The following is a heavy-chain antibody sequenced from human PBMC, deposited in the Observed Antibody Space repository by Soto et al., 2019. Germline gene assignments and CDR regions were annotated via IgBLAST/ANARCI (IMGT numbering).Heavy chain of an antibody. CDR2: IKQDGSEN. V-gene: IGHV3-7*01. CDR3: ARDHINGWKFDY. J-gene: IGHJ4*02. D-gene: IGHD6-19*01. Sequence: GGSLRLSCVASGFVFEVYWMHWVRQAPGKGLEWVASIKQDGSENYYVDSVNGRFTTSRDNTKNSFYLQMNSLRAEDTAVYYCARDHINGWKFDYWGRGTLVTVSS. CDR1: GFVFEVYW.